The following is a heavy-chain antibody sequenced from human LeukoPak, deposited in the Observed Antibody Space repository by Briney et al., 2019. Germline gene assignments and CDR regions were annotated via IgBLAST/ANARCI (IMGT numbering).Heavy chain of an antibody. CDR2: ISVSGNT. V-gene: IGHV3-23*01. D-gene: IGHD2-15*01. J-gene: IGHJ4*02. Sequence: PGGSLRLSCAASGFTLSSYAMSWVRQGPGKGLEWVSAISVSGNTYRADSVKGRFTISRDSSKNTLYLQMNSLRAEDAAVYYCAKAPVTTCSGAYCYPFDHWGQGTLVTVSS. CDR1: GFTLSSYA. CDR3: AKAPVTTCSGAYCYPFDH.